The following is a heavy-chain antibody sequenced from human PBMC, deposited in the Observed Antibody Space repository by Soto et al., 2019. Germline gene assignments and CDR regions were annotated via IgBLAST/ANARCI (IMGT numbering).Heavy chain of an antibody. V-gene: IGHV3-74*01. D-gene: IGHD2-21*02. J-gene: IGHJ4*02. CDR1: GFTFSSYL. CDR2: ISGDGRSI. Sequence: EVQLVESGGGLVQPGGSLRLSCAASGFTFSSYLMHWVRQVPGKGLVWVSRISGDGRSITYADSVKGRFTISRDSAKNTLYLQMHSLRAEDTAVYYRARVGYCNGDCYSDYWGQGTLVTVSS. CDR3: ARVGYCNGDCYSDY.